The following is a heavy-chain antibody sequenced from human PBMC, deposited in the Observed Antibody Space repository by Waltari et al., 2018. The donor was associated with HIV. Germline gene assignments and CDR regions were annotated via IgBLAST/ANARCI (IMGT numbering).Heavy chain of an antibody. CDR2: IKQDGSEK. J-gene: IGHJ4*02. CDR3: ARRRGYGYLDY. V-gene: IGHV3-7*01. D-gene: IGHD5-18*01. CDR1: GLTFSNFW. Sequence: EVQLVESGGGLVQPGGSLRLSCAASGLTFSNFWRTWVRQAPGKGLEGVANIKQDGSEKYYVDSVKGRFTISRDNAKNSLYLQMNSLRAEDTAVYYCARRRGYGYLDYWGQGTLVTVSS.